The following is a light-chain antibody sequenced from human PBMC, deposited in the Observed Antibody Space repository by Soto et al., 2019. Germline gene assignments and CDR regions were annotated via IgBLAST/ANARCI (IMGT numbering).Light chain of an antibody. J-gene: IGKJ4*01. Sequence: DIQMTQSPSSLSASVGDRVTITCRASQSISSYLNWYQQKPGKAPKLLIYAASSLPSGVPSRFSGSGSGTDFTLTISSLQPEDFATYYCQQSYSTPITFGGGTKVEIK. V-gene: IGKV1-39*01. CDR1: QSISSY. CDR2: AAS. CDR3: QQSYSTPIT.